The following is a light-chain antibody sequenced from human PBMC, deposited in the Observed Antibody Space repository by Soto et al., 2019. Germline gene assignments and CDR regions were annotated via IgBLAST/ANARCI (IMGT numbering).Light chain of an antibody. CDR2: GAS. V-gene: IGKV3-20*01. Sequence: EIVLTQSPGTLSLSPGERATLTCRANQSVSSRYLAWYQQKPGQAPRLLIYGASNRATGIPDRFSGSGSGTDFTLTISRLEPEDFAVYFCQQYGSSPPFTFGQGTKVDIK. CDR3: QQYGSSPPFT. CDR1: QSVSSRY. J-gene: IGKJ2*01.